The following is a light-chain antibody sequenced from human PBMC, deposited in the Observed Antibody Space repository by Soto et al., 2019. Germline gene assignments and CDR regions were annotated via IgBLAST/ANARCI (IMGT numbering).Light chain of an antibody. CDR2: DVS. CDR1: SSDVGGYNY. V-gene: IGLV2-14*01. J-gene: IGLJ1*01. CDR3: SSFTSSITFV. Sequence: QSASVSGSPGQSITISCTGTSSDVGGYNYVSWYQQHPGKAPKLMIYDVSNRPSGVSNRFSGSKSGNTASLTISGLQAEDEADYYCSSFTSSITFVFGTGTQLTVL.